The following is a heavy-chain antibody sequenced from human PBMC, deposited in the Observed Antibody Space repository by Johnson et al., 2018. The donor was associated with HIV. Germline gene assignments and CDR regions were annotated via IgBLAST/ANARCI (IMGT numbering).Heavy chain of an antibody. CDR1: GFTFDDYG. D-gene: IGHD4-23*01. J-gene: IGHJ3*02. Sequence: MQLVESGGGVVRPGGSLRLSCAASGFTFDDYGMSWVRQTPGKGLEWVSYISSSGSTIYYADSVKGRFTISRDNAKNSLYLQMNSLRAEDTAVYYCARGYGGNYDAFDMWGQGTMVTVSS. V-gene: IGHV3-48*04. CDR2: ISSSGSTI. CDR3: ARGYGGNYDAFDM.